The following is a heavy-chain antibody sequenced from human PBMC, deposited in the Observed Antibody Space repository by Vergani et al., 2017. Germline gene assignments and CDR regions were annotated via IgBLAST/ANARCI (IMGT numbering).Heavy chain of an antibody. CDR3: ARDWKYSSSWSNWFDP. Sequence: EVQLVESGGGVVWPGGSLRLSCVGSGFAFGDFGMSWVRQVPGKGLVWVAGINWNGGTTIYGDPVTGRFTISRDNAKNSLYLQMNSLRAEDTAVYYCARDWKYSSSWSNWFDPWGQGTLVTVSS. V-gene: IGHV3-20*04. J-gene: IGHJ5*02. D-gene: IGHD6-13*01. CDR1: GFAFGDFG. CDR2: INWNGGTT.